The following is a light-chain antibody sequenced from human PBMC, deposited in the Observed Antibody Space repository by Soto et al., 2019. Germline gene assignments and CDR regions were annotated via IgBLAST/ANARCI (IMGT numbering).Light chain of an antibody. CDR1: QSVRAY. CDR3: QHSYSSPYT. Sequence: DIQMTQSPSSLSASVGDRVTITCRASQSVRAYLNWYQQKPGKAPKLLIYAASTLQSGVPSRFSGSGTGTDFTLTISSLQREDFATYYCQHSYSSPYTFGQGTTLQSK. V-gene: IGKV1-39*01. CDR2: AAS. J-gene: IGKJ2*01.